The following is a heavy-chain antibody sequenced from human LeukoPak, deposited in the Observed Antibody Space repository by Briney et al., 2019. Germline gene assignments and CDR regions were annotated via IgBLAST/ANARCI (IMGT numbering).Heavy chain of an antibody. CDR2: INTGNGNT. V-gene: IGHV1-3*04. CDR3: ARGAAEGLDR. Sequence: ASVKVSCKASGYTFTSNAMHWVRQAPGQRPEWMGWINTGNGNTKYSQKFQGRVTISRDTSANTAYMEVSILRSEDTAVYYCARGAAEGLDRWGQGTLVTVSS. D-gene: IGHD6-25*01. CDR1: GYTFTSNA. J-gene: IGHJ5*02.